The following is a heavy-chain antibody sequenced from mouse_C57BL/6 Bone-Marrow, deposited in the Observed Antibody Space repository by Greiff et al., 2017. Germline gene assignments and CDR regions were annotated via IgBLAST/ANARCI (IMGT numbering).Heavy chain of an antibody. J-gene: IGHJ3*01. CDR2: INPGSGGT. V-gene: IGHV1-54*01. Sequence: QVQLQQSGAELVRPGTSVKVSCKASGYAFTNYLIEWVKQRPGQGLEWIGVINPGSGGTNYNEQITGKATLTADKSSSTAYMQLSSLTSEDSAVYFCATTGTEWFAYWGQGTLVTVSA. CDR3: ATTGTEWFAY. D-gene: IGHD4-1*02. CDR1: GYAFTNYL.